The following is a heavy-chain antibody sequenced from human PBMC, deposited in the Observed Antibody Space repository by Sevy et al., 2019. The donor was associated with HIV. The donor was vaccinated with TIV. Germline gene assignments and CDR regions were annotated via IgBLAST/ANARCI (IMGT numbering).Heavy chain of an antibody. CDR3: ARDLGIVVVPAAIIFGGMDV. V-gene: IGHV3-21*01. J-gene: IGHJ6*02. CDR2: ISSSSYI. D-gene: IGHD2-2*03. Sequence: GGSLRLSCAASGFTFSSYSMNWVRQAPGKGLEWVSSISSSSYIYYEDSVKGRFTISRDNAKNSLYLQMNSLRAEDTAVYYCARDLGIVVVPAAIIFGGMDVWGQGTTVTVSS. CDR1: GFTFSSYS.